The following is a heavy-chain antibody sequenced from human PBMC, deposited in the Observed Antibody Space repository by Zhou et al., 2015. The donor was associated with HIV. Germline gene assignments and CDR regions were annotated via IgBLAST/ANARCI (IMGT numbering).Heavy chain of an antibody. CDR2: INPSGGST. CDR1: GYTFTSYY. Sequence: QVQLVQSGAEVKKPGASVKVSCKASGYTFTSYYMHWVRQAPGQGLEWMGIINPSGGSTSYAQKFQGRVTMTRDTSTSTVYMELSSLRSEDTAVYYCARGTESGGYDRYNWFDPWGQGTLITVSS. J-gene: IGHJ5*02. D-gene: IGHD5-12*01. CDR3: ARGTESGGYDRYNWFDP. V-gene: IGHV1-46*01.